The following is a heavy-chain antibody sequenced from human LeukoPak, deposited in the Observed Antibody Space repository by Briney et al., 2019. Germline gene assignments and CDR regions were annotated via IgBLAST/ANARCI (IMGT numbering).Heavy chain of an antibody. CDR3: ARAQLASGTDY. Sequence: PGGSLRLSCAASGFTVRYNSMTLVRPAPGKGLEWVSTIYADGTTYYADSMKGRFTISRDNSKNTLDLQMNSLRAEDTAVYYCARAQLASGTDYWGQGTLVTVSS. V-gene: IGHV3-53*01. D-gene: IGHD3-3*02. J-gene: IGHJ4*02. CDR2: IYADGTT. CDR1: GFTVRYNS.